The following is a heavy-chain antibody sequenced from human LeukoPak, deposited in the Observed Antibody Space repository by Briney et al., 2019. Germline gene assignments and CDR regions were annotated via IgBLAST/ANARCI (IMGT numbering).Heavy chain of an antibody. J-gene: IGHJ4*02. CDR3: ARARVDTAMADFDY. Sequence: GESLKISLKASGYRFPSYWITWVRQMPGKGLEWMGGIDPIDSYTTYSPSFQGHVTISADKSIATVYLQWSSLKASDTAMYYCARARVDTAMADFDYWGQGNLVTVSS. V-gene: IGHV5-10-1*01. CDR2: IDPIDSYT. CDR1: GYRFPSYW. D-gene: IGHD5-18*01.